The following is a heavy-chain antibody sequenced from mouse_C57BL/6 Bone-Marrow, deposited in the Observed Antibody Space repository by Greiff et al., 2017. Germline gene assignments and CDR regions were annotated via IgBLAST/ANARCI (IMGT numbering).Heavy chain of an antibody. CDR3: ARVYSNFHYYAMDY. D-gene: IGHD2-5*01. CDR2: ISDGGSYT. V-gene: IGHV5-4*03. Sequence: EVMLVESGGGLVKPGGSLKLSCAASGFTFSSYAMSWVRQTPEKRLEWVATISDGGSYTYYPDNVKGRFTISRDNAKNNLYLQMSHLKSEDTAMYYCARVYSNFHYYAMDYWGQGTSVTVSS. CDR1: GFTFSSYA. J-gene: IGHJ4*01.